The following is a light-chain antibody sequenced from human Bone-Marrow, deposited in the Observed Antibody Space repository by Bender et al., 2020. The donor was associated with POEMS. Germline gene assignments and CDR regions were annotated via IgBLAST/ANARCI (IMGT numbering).Light chain of an antibody. CDR1: ALPKKS. CDR3: YSTDSSGSQSV. CDR2: EDY. J-gene: IGLJ2*01. Sequence: YELTQPPSVSVSPGQTARITCSGDALPKKSSYWYQQKSGQAPVLVIYEDYKRPYGIPERFSGSSSGTMATLTISGAQVEDEADYYCYSTDSSGSQSVFGGGTKLTVL. V-gene: IGLV3-10*01.